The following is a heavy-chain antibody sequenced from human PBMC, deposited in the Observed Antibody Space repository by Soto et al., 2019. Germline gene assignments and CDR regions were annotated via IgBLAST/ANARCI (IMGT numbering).Heavy chain of an antibody. V-gene: IGHV3-30-3*01. Sequence: GGSLRLSCTASGFTFTSYNFHWVRQAPGKGLEWVAVISEDGGTEYFADSVRGRFLISKDTSKNTVYLQVNGLRPEDTGIYFCARRLAPTVSALGYWGQGTLVTVSS. D-gene: IGHD4-4*01. CDR2: ISEDGGTE. CDR1: GFTFTSYN. CDR3: ARRLAPTVSALGY. J-gene: IGHJ4*02.